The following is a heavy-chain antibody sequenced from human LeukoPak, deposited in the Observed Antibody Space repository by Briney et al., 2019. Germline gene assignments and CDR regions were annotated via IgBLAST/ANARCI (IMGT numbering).Heavy chain of an antibody. V-gene: IGHV4-4*09. D-gene: IGHD3-22*01. CDR1: GGSISSYY. CDR2: IYTSGST. CDR3: ARRVSSGCVDY. Sequence: SETLSLTCTVSGGSISSYYWSWIRQPPGKGLEWIGYIYTSGSTNYNPSLKSRATISVDTSKNQFSLKLSSVTAADTAVYYCARRVSSGCVDYWGQGTLVTVSS. J-gene: IGHJ4*02.